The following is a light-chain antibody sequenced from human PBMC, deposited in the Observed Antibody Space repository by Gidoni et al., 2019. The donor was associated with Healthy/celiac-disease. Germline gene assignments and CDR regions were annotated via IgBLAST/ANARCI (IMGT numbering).Light chain of an antibody. CDR1: SSNFGSNY. CDR3: AEWDDSLSDL. V-gene: IGLV1-47*01. CDR2: MNN. J-gene: IGLJ2*01. Sequence: QSLLPQPPSASGPSGQRVTISCSRSSSNFGSNYVYWYQQRPGTAPKLHCYMNNQRPSGVPDRFSGSKSGTSASLAISALRAEDEADYYCAEWDDSLSDLFGGGTKLTVL.